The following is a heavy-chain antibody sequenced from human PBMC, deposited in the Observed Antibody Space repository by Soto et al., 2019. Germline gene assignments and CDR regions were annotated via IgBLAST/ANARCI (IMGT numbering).Heavy chain of an antibody. Sequence: EVQLVESGGGLVKPGGSLRLSCAASGLTFSSYSMNWVRQAPGKGLEWVSSISSGDSYIYYADSVRGRFTMSRDNAENSLYLQMNSLRVEDTAVYYCVACTEGTCFMRDWGQGALVTVSS. CDR2: ISSGDSYI. V-gene: IGHV3-21*01. CDR3: VACTEGTCFMRD. D-gene: IGHD1-7*01. CDR1: GLTFSSYS. J-gene: IGHJ4*02.